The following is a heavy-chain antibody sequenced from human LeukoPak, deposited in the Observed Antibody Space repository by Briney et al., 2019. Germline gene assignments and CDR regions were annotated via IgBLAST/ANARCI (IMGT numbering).Heavy chain of an antibody. Sequence: GGSLRLSCAASGFTFSSYGMHWVRQAPGKGLEWVAVISYDGSNKYYADSVKGRFTISRDNSKNTLYLQMNSLRAEDTAVYYCAKDVGTGTENYYYYYYMDVWGKGTTVTVSS. CDR2: ISYDGSNK. J-gene: IGHJ6*03. CDR1: GFTFSSYG. V-gene: IGHV3-30*18. CDR3: AKDVGTGTENYYYYYYMDV. D-gene: IGHD2-8*02.